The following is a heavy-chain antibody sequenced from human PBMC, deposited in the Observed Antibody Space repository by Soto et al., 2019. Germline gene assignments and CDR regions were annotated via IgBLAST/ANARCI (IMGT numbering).Heavy chain of an antibody. CDR1: GYTFTSYA. CDR2: INAGNGNT. Sequence: ASVKVSCKASGYTFTSYAMHWVRQAPGQRLEWMGWINAGNGNTKYSQKFQGRVTITRDTSASTAYMELSSLRSEDTAVYYCARDVNVDIVAYYYYGMDVWGQGTTVTVSS. D-gene: IGHD5-12*01. J-gene: IGHJ6*02. V-gene: IGHV1-3*01. CDR3: ARDVNVDIVAYYYYGMDV.